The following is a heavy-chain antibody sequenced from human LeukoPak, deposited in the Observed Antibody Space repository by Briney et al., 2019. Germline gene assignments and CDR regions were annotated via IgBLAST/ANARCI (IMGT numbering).Heavy chain of an antibody. V-gene: IGHV4-39*07. J-gene: IGHJ4*02. CDR3: ARGAAPSGSYRPLDY. CDR1: GGSISSSSYY. CDR2: IYYSGST. D-gene: IGHD1-26*01. Sequence: PSETLSLTCTVSGGSISSSSYYWGWIRQPPGKGLEWIGSIYYSGSTYYNPSLKSRVTISVDTSKNQFSLKLSSVTAADTAVYYCARGAAPSGSYRPLDYWGQGTLVTVSS.